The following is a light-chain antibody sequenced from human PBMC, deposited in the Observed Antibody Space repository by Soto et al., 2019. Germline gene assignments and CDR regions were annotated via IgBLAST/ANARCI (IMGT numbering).Light chain of an antibody. CDR2: DVS. CDR3: QQYHRYST. V-gene: IGKV1-5*01. Sequence: DIQITQSPSTLSSSVLDRFTITCRASQSISAWLAWYQQKPGKAPNLLIYDVSTLDSGVPSRFSGSASGTEFTLTISSLESDDFATYYCQQYHRYSTFGQGTKVDIK. CDR1: QSISAW. J-gene: IGKJ1*01.